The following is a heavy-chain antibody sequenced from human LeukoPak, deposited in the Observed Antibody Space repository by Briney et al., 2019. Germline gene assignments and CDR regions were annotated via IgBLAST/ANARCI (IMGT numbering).Heavy chain of an antibody. CDR3: TTAQPPDYYFDY. CDR1: GFTFSNAW. D-gene: IGHD2-2*01. Sequence: GGSLRLSCAASGFTFSNAWMSWVRQAPGKGLEWVGRIKSKTDGGTTDYAAPVKGRFTISRDDSKNTLYLQMNSLKTEDTAMYYCTTAQPPDYYFDYWGQGTLVTVSS. J-gene: IGHJ4*02. CDR2: IKSKTDGGTT. V-gene: IGHV3-15*01.